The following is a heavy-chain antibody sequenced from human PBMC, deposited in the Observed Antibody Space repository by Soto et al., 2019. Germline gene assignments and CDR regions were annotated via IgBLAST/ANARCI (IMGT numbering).Heavy chain of an antibody. CDR2: ISWNSDSI. CDR3: AKEMAWVFDY. D-gene: IGHD1-26*01. CDR1: GFIFDNYA. V-gene: IGHV3-9*01. J-gene: IGHJ4*02. Sequence: GGSLRLSCAASGFIFDNYAMHWVRQVPGKGLEWFSGISWNSDSIGYADSVKGLFTISRDNAKDSLYLQMNSLRTEDTALYYCAKEMAWVFDYWGQGTLVTVSS.